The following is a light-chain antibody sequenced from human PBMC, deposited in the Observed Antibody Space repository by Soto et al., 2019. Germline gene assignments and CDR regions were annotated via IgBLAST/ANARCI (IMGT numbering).Light chain of an antibody. CDR2: GAS. J-gene: IGKJ4*01. V-gene: IGKV1-39*01. CDR1: QSISTY. CDR3: HQTFITPPLT. Sequence: DIQMTQSPSSLSASIGDRITITCRASQSISTYLNWYQQKPGKAPSLLIYGASPLQSGVPSRFSGSGSATDFTLTISSLQPEDFATYYCHQTFITPPLTFGGGTKVEIK.